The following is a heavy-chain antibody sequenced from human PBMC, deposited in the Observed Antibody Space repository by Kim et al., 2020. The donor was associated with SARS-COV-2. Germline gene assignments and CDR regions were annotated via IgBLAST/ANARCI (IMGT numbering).Heavy chain of an antibody. CDR2: INPNSGAT. Sequence: ASVKVSCKASGYTFTDYFLHWVRQAPGQGLESMGWINPNSGATNSAQNFQGRVTMTRDTSISTAYMELRSLRSDDTAMYYCAREDCHNGLCQAHGMDVWGQGTTVTVSS. V-gene: IGHV1-2*02. J-gene: IGHJ6*02. D-gene: IGHD2-8*01. CDR1: GYTFTDYF. CDR3: AREDCHNGLCQAHGMDV.